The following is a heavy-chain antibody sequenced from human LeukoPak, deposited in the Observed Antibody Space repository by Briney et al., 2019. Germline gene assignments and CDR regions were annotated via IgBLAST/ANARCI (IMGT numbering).Heavy chain of an antibody. D-gene: IGHD5/OR15-5a*01. CDR3: ARDGHYTIYELRFDY. CDR1: GFTVSKNY. J-gene: IGHJ4*02. Sequence: PGGSLRLSCAASGFTVSKNYMSWVRQAPGKGLEWVSVIYSGGSTYYADSVKGRFTISRDNAENSLYLQMNSLRAEDTGVYYCARDGHYTIYELRFDYWGQGALVTVSS. V-gene: IGHV3-53*01. CDR2: IYSGGST.